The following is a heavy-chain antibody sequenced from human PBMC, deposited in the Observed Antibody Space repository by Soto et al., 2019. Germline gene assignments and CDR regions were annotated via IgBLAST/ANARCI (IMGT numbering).Heavy chain of an antibody. J-gene: IGHJ6*04. Sequence: QVQLVESGGGVVQPGRSLRLSCAASGFTFNHYGMHWVRQAPGKGLEWVAVISYDGSNKYYADSVKGRFTISRDNTKNTLYLEMNSQRAEDTAGYYCAKAVSITVRGVHPTDVWGKGTTVAVST. CDR2: ISYDGSNK. D-gene: IGHD3-10*01. CDR3: AKAVSITVRGVHPTDV. CDR1: GFTFNHYG. V-gene: IGHV3-30*18.